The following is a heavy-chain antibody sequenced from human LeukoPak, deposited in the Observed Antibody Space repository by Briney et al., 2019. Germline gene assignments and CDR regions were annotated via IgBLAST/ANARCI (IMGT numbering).Heavy chain of an antibody. CDR2: IYHSGST. CDR3: ARVKGWPPGWFDP. J-gene: IGHJ5*02. V-gene: IGHV4-38-2*02. CDR1: GYSISSGYY. D-gene: IGHD5-24*01. Sequence: PETLSLTCTVSGYSISSGYYWGWIRQPPGKGLEWIGSIYHSGSTYYNPSLKSRVTISVDTSKNQFSLKLSSVTAADTAVYYCARVKGWPPGWFDPWGQGTLVTVSS.